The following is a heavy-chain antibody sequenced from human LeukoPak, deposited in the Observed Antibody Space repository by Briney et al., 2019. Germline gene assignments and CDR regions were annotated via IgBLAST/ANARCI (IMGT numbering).Heavy chain of an antibody. CDR1: GFTFSSYA. Sequence: GGSLRLSCAASGFTFSSYAMSWVRQAPGKGLEWVSAISGSGGSTYYADSVKGRFTISRDNSKNTLYLQMNSLRAEDTAVYYCANDGPPRGYCSSTSCLPGYWGQGTLVTVSS. V-gene: IGHV3-23*01. D-gene: IGHD2-2*01. CDR3: ANDGPPRGYCSSTSCLPGY. CDR2: ISGSGGST. J-gene: IGHJ4*02.